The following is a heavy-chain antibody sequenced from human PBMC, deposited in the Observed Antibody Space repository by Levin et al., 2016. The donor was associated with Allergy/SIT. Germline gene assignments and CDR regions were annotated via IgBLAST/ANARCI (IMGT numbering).Heavy chain of an antibody. CDR2: TYYRSKWYN. Sequence: SQTLSLTCAISGDSVSSNSAAWNWIRQSPSRGLEWLGRTYYRSKWYNDYAVSVKSRITINPDTSKNQFSLQLNSVTPEDTAVYYCAKGAGSTGYYYYGMDVWGQGTTVTVSS. CDR1: GDSVSSNSAA. D-gene: IGHD3-10*01. J-gene: IGHJ6*02. V-gene: IGHV6-1*01. CDR3: AKGAGSTGYYYYGMDV.